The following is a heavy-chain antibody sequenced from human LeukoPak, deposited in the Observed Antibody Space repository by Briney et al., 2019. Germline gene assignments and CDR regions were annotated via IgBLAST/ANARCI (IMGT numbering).Heavy chain of an antibody. Sequence: GGSLRLSCAASGFTFSSYAMSWVRQAPGKGLEWVSAISGSGGSTYYADSVKGRFTISRDNSKNTLYLQMNSLRAEDTAVYYCAKGLYPPSPGIAAAGFFDYWGQGTLVTVSS. CDR1: GFTFSSYA. D-gene: IGHD6-13*01. CDR3: AKGLYPPSPGIAAAGFFDY. J-gene: IGHJ4*02. V-gene: IGHV3-23*01. CDR2: ISGSGGST.